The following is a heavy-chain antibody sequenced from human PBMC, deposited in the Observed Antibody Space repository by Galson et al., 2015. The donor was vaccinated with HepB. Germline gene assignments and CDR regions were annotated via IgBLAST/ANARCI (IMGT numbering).Heavy chain of an antibody. CDR1: GFAFSSYP. CDR3: AKDRHSGVRGINDY. Sequence: SLRLSCAASGFAFSSYPMSWVRQAPGKGLEWVSQISGSGDSTYYADSVKGRFTISRDNSKNTLYLQMNSLRSEDTAVYFCAKDRHSGVRGINDYWGQGTLVTSPQ. D-gene: IGHD3-10*01. CDR2: ISGSGDST. J-gene: IGHJ4*02. V-gene: IGHV3-23*01.